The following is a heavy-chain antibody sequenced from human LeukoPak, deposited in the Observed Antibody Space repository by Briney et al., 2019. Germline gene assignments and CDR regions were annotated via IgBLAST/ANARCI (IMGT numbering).Heavy chain of an antibody. CDR2: IYYSGST. V-gene: IGHV4-39*01. CDR3: ARRSGSGWSEYFQH. Sequence: SETLSLTCTVSGGSISSSSYYWGWIRQPPGKGLERIGSIYYSGSTYYNPSLKSRVTISVDTSKNQFSLKLSSVTAADTAVYYCARRSGSGWSEYFQHWGQGTLVTVSS. D-gene: IGHD6-19*01. J-gene: IGHJ1*01. CDR1: GGSISSSSYY.